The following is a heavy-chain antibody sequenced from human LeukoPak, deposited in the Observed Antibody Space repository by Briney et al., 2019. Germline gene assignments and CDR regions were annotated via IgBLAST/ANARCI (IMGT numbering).Heavy chain of an antibody. J-gene: IGHJ4*02. CDR3: AKDRATIAAAGTGFDY. CDR2: IRYDGSNK. D-gene: IGHD6-13*01. V-gene: IGHV3-30*02. CDR1: GFTFSSYS. Sequence: TGGSLRLSXAASGFTFSSYSMHWVRQAPGKGLEWVAFIRYDGSNKNYADSVKGRFTISRDNSKNTLYLQRNSLRAEDTAVYYCAKDRATIAAAGTGFDYWGQGTLVTVSS.